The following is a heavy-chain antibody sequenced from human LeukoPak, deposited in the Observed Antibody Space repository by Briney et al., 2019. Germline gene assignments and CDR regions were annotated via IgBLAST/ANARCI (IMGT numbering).Heavy chain of an antibody. D-gene: IGHD2-2*01. V-gene: IGHV3-23*01. Sequence: GGSLRLSCAASGFTFSTYAMSWVRQAPGKGLEWVSSISGSGDSTYYGDSVKGRFTISRDNSNNTLFLQMNSLRAEDTALYHCARSSTQGGFDPWGQGTLVTVSS. CDR1: GFTFSTYA. CDR3: ARSSTQGGFDP. J-gene: IGHJ5*02. CDR2: ISGSGDST.